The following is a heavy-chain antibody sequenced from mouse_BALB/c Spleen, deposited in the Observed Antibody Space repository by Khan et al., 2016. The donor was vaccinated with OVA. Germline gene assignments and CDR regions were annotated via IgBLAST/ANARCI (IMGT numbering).Heavy chain of an antibody. Sequence: VQLQESGAELAKPGASVKMSCKASGYTFINYWILWVKQRPGQGLEWIGYINPSTGYTEYNQNFKDKATLTADKSSSTAYMQLNSLTSEDSAVDYCARRGLRWDFDYWGQGTTLTVSS. D-gene: IGHD1-1*01. V-gene: IGHV1-7*01. CDR2: INPSTGYT. CDR3: ARRGLRWDFDY. J-gene: IGHJ2*01. CDR1: GYTFINYW.